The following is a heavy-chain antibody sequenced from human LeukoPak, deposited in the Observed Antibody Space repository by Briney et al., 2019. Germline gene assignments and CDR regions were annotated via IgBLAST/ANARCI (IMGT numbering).Heavy chain of an antibody. J-gene: IGHJ3*02. D-gene: IGHD4-17*01. CDR1: GFTFSSYA. V-gene: IGHV3-23*01. Sequence: GGSLRLSCAASGFTFSSYAMSWVRQAPGKGLEWVSAISGSGGSTYYADSVKGRFTISRDNSKNTLYLQMNSLRADDTAVYYCAKARYRDYGDYAGDAFDIWGQGTMVTVSS. CDR3: AKARYRDYGDYAGDAFDI. CDR2: ISGSGGST.